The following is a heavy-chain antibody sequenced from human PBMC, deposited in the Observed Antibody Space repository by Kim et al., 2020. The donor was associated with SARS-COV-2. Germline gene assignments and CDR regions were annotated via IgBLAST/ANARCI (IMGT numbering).Heavy chain of an antibody. CDR2: IRSKAYGGTT. CDR3: TRDDFWSGYYTF. Sequence: GGSLRLSCTASGFTFGDYAVSWVRQAPGKGLEWVGFIRSKAYGGTTQYAASVKGRVSISRDDSKSIAYLQMNSMKTEDTAVYYCTRDDFWSGYYTFWVQGTLGTVSS. J-gene: IGHJ4*02. V-gene: IGHV3-49*04. CDR1: GFTFGDYA. D-gene: IGHD3-3*01.